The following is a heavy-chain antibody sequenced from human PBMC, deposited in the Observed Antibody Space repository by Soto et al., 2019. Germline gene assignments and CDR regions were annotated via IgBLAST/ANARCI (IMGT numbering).Heavy chain of an antibody. CDR3: ARHPNPTIEMATVDWFDP. CDR1: GYSFTSYW. V-gene: IGHV5-10-1*01. Sequence: PGESLKISCKGSGYSFTSYWISWVRQMHGKGLEWMGRIDPSDSYTNYSPSFQGHVTISADKSISTAYLQWSSLKASDTAMYYCARHPNPTIEMATVDWFDPWGQGTLVTVSS. D-gene: IGHD4-4*01. J-gene: IGHJ5*02. CDR2: IDPSDSYT.